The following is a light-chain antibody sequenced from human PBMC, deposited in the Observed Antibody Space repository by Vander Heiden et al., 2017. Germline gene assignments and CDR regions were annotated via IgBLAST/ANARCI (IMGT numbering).Light chain of an antibody. CDR3: MQALQTPYT. Sequence: DILMTQSPPSLPVTPGEPASISCRSSQSLLHSNGYNYLDWYLQKPGQSPQLLIYLGSNRASGVPDRFSGSGSGTDFTLKISRVEAEDVGVYYCMQALQTPYTFGGGTKVEIK. CDR1: QSLLHSNGYNY. J-gene: IGKJ4*01. CDR2: LGS. V-gene: IGKV2-28*01.